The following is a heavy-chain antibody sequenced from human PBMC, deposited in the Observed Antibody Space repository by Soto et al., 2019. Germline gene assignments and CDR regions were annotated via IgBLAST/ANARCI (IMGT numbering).Heavy chain of an antibody. Sequence: ETLSLSCAASGFTFSSYAMSWVRQAPGKGLEWVSAISGSGGSTYYADSVKGRFTISRDNSKNTLYLQMNSLRAEDTAVYYCAKRLWFGELLERVVGAFDIWGQGTMVTVSS. CDR2: ISGSGGST. CDR1: GFTFSSYA. D-gene: IGHD3-10*01. J-gene: IGHJ3*02. CDR3: AKRLWFGELLERVVGAFDI. V-gene: IGHV3-23*01.